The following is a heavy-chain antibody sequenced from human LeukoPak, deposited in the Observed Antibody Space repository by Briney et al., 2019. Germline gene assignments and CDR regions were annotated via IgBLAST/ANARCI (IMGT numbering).Heavy chain of an antibody. Sequence: ASVKVSCKASGYTFTGYYMHWVRQAPGQGLEWMGWINPNSGGTNYAQKFQGRVTMTRDTSISTAHMELSRLRSDDTAVYYCARGRGSSSSEWFDPWGQGTLVTVSS. J-gene: IGHJ5*02. D-gene: IGHD6-6*01. CDR3: ARGRGSSSSEWFDP. V-gene: IGHV1-2*02. CDR1: GYTFTGYY. CDR2: INPNSGGT.